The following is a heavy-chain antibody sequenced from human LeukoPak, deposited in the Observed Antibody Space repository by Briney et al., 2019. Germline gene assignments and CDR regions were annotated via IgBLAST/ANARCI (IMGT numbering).Heavy chain of an antibody. CDR3: ARDYDFWSGYQNWFDP. D-gene: IGHD3-3*01. V-gene: IGHV3-21*01. Sequence: GGSLRLSCAASGFTFSSYSMNWVRQAPGKGLEWVSSISSSSSYIYYADSVKGRFTISRDNAKNSLYLQMNSLRAEDTAVYYCARDYDFWSGYQNWFDPWGQGTLVTVSS. CDR2: ISSSSSYI. CDR1: GFTFSSYS. J-gene: IGHJ5*02.